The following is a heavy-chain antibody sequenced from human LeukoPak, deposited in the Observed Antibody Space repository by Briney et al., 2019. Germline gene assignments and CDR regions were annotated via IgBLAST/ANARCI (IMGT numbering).Heavy chain of an antibody. CDR2: IYYNGGT. CDR3: ARDRLSGPHYDY. J-gene: IGHJ4*02. Sequence: NPSETLSLTCTVSGDSLSNYYRSWIRQPPGKGLEWIGYIYYNGGTNYNPSLKSRVTLSVDTSKNQFSLKLRSVTAADTAMYYCARDRLSGPHYDYWGQGTLVTVSS. V-gene: IGHV4-59*01. D-gene: IGHD1-14*01. CDR1: GDSLSNYY.